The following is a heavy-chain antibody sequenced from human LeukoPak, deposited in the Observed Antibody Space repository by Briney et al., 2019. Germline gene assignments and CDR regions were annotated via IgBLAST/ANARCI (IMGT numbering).Heavy chain of an antibody. D-gene: IGHD3-9*01. CDR3: ARGRFTISD. CDR2: INHSGST. CDR1: GGSFSGYY. Sequence: SETLSLTSAVYGGSFSGYYWSWIRQPPGKGLEWTGEINHSGSTNYNPSLKSRVTISVDTSKNQFSLKLSSVTAADTAVYYCARGRFTISDWGQGTLVTVSS. V-gene: IGHV4-34*01. J-gene: IGHJ4*02.